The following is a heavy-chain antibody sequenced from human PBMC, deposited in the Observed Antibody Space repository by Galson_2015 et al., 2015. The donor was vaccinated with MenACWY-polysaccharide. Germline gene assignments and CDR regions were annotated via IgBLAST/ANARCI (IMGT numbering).Heavy chain of an antibody. Sequence: SLRLSCAASGFSLSSHEFHWVRQAPGKGLEWIAYISFDGTTTHYADSVKGRFTVSRDNAQNSLYLEMNSLRVEDTAVYYCANPGSASHYWGQGTLVTVSS. CDR1: GFSLSSHE. D-gene: IGHD1-26*01. J-gene: IGHJ4*02. CDR3: ANPGSASHY. V-gene: IGHV3-48*03. CDR2: ISFDGTTT.